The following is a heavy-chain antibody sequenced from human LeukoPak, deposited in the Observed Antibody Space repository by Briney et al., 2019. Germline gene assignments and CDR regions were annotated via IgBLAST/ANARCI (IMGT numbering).Heavy chain of an antibody. J-gene: IGHJ4*02. CDR2: IYYSGST. V-gene: IGHV4-39*01. CDR1: GGSISRRTDY. Sequence: SETLSLTCTVSGGSISRRTDYWGWIRQPPGKGLEWVATIYYSGSTYFNPSLKSRVTISVDTSKNQFSLKLNSVTAADTAVYYCARLGATVTPDFWGRGTLVTVSS. D-gene: IGHD4-17*01. CDR3: ARLGATVTPDF.